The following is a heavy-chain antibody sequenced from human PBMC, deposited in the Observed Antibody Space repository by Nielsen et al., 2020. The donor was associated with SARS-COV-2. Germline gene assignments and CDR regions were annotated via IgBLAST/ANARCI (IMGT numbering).Heavy chain of an antibody. CDR3: ASLNWVDPTSN. Sequence: GGSLRLSCVASGFTFSAYWMNWVRQAPGKGLGLVANIKDVGSARYYVDSVKGRFTNSKDNAKNSLYLQMHNLKAEDTAVYFCASLNWVDPTSNWGPGTPVTVSA. V-gene: IGHV3-7*01. J-gene: IGHJ4*02. CDR2: IKDVGSAR. CDR1: GFTFSAYW. D-gene: IGHD1-1*01.